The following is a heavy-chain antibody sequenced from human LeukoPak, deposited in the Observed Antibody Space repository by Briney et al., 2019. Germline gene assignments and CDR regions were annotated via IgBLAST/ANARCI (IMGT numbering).Heavy chain of an antibody. Sequence: PGKSLRLSCVASGFPFSNYAMTWVRQAPGKGLQWVAAISGNGGSTYYADSVKGRFTISRDNSGNTVYLRINSLRAEDTALYFCAKCDGFDNWSPCPLDHWGQGSLVTVSS. CDR3: AKCDGFDNWSPCPLDH. CDR2: ISGNGGST. V-gene: IGHV3-23*01. D-gene: IGHD1-20*01. J-gene: IGHJ1*01. CDR1: GFPFSNYA.